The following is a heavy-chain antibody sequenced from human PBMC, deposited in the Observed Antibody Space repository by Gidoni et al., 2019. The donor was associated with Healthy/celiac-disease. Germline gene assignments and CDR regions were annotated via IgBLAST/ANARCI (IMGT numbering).Heavy chain of an antibody. CDR1: GFTRSCYW. D-gene: IGHD1-26*01. CDR2: IKKDGSEK. J-gene: IGHJ1*01. Sequence: EVQLVEAGGGLVQPGGSLRLSCAASGFTRSCYWMRWVRQAPGTGLEWVANIKKDGSEKYSVDSVTGRFTISSDHAQNSLYLQMNRLRAEDTAVYYCARGGASRIPRSYLGQCTLVTVSS. CDR3: ARGGASRIPRSY. V-gene: IGHV3-7*01.